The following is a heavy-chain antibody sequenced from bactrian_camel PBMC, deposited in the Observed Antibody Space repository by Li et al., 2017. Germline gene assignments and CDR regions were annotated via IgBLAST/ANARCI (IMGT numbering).Heavy chain of an antibody. V-gene: IGHV3S6*01. CDR1: GSIYDHFC. D-gene: IGHD1*01. CDR3: AAELCKGSVDLVRRVRTHDFTY. J-gene: IGHJ3*01. Sequence: VQLVESGGGSVQAGGSLRLSCKVSGSIYDHFCMGWWRQAPGKEREGIAGVYGRPGHDTYYADSVKGRFVVSQDNRKTTVYLEMNDLRPEDTAMYYCAAELCKGSVDLVRRVRTHDFTYWGQGT. CDR2: VYGRPGHDT.